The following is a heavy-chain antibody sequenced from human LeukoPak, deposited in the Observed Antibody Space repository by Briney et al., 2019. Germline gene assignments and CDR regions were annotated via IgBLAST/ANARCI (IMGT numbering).Heavy chain of an antibody. V-gene: IGHV1-2*02. Sequence: ASVKVSCKASGYTFTGYYMHWVRQAPGQGLEWMGWINPNSGGTNYAQKFQGRVTMTRDTSISTAYMEQSRLRSDDTAVYYCARDVDTAMVTETYYYYYYYMDVWGKGTTVTVSS. D-gene: IGHD5-18*01. J-gene: IGHJ6*03. CDR2: INPNSGGT. CDR1: GYTFTGYY. CDR3: ARDVDTAMVTETYYYYYYYMDV.